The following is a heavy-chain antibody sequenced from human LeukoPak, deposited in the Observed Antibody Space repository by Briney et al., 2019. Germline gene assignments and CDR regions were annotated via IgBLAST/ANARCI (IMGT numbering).Heavy chain of an antibody. CDR3: ARGELVDYYHGMDV. J-gene: IGHJ6*02. CDR1: GGSISSGDYY. CDR2: IYYSGST. V-gene: IGHV4-30-4*01. D-gene: IGHD6-6*01. Sequence: SQTLSLTCTVSGGSISSGDYYWSWIRQPPGKGLEWIGYIYYSGSTYYNPSLKSRVTISVDTSKNQFSLKLSSVTAADTAVYYCARGELVDYYHGMDVWGQGTTVTVSS.